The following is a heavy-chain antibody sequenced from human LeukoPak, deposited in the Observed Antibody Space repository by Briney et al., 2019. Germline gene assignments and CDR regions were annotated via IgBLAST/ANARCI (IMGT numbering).Heavy chain of an antibody. CDR3: TRHSRDSGGAFQY. Sequence: KASETLSLTRTVSGGPMSDYFWSWIRQPPGKGLEWIGYFDDSGSTNYNPSLKSRVTISVDTSKNQLSLKLNSATAADTAVYYCTRHSRDSGGAFQYWGQGTPVTVSS. V-gene: IGHV4-59*08. CDR2: FDDSGST. CDR1: GGPMSDYF. J-gene: IGHJ1*01. D-gene: IGHD4-23*01.